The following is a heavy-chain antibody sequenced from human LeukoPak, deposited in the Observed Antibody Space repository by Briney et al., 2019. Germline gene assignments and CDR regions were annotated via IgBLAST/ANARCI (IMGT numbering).Heavy chain of an antibody. V-gene: IGHV3-21*01. D-gene: IGHD3-10*01. J-gene: IGHJ5*02. CDR1: GFTFSSYS. CDR2: ISSSSSYI. CDR3: ARAAMVRGVIGWFDP. Sequence: GGSLRLSCAASGFTFSSYSMNWVRQAPGKGLERVSSISSSSSYIYYADSVKGRFTISRDNAKNSLYLQMNSLRAEDTAVYYCARAAMVRGVIGWFDPWGQGTLVTVSS.